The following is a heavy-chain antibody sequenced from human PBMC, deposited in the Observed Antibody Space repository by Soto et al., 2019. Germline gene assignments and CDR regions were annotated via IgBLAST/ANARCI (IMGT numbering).Heavy chain of an antibody. CDR3: ARGRATTPRGFDP. Sequence: TVSGGSISSGDYYWSWIRQPPGKGLEWIGYIYYSGSTYYNPSLKSRVTISVDTSKNQFSLKLSSVTAADTAVYYCARGRATTPRGFDPWGQGTLV. V-gene: IGHV4-30-4*01. CDR2: IYYSGST. D-gene: IGHD1-1*01. J-gene: IGHJ5*02. CDR1: GGSISSGDYY.